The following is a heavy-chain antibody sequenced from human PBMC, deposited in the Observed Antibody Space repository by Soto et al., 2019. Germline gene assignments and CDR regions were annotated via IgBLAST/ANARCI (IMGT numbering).Heavy chain of an antibody. V-gene: IGHV4-59*01. CDR3: ARDLVGAAGAP. D-gene: IGHD1-26*01. J-gene: IGHJ5*02. CDR2: IYYSGST. CDR1: GGSIISYY. Sequence: SETLSLTCTVSGGSIISYYCIFIRHPPGKGLEWIGYIYYSGSTNYNPSLKSRVTISVDTSKNQFSLKLSSVTAADTAVYYCARDLVGAAGAPWGQGTLVTVSS.